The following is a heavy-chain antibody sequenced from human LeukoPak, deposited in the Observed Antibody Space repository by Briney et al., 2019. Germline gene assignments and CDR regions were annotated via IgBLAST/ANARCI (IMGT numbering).Heavy chain of an antibody. D-gene: IGHD3-9*01. CDR3: ARRTAPFDWLLFAFDI. V-gene: IGHV4-34*01. J-gene: IGHJ3*02. Sequence: SETLSLTCAVYGGSFSGYYWSWIRQPPGKGLEWIGEINHSGSTNYNPSLKSRVTISVDTSKNQFSLKLTSVTAADTAVYYCARRTAPFDWLLFAFDIWGQGTMVTVSP. CDR2: INHSGST. CDR1: GGSFSGYY.